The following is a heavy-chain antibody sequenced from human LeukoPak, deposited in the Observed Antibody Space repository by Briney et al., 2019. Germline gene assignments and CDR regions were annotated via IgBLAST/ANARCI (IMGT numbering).Heavy chain of an antibody. CDR2: IYYSGST. CDR3: ARGSGGYARDDY. CDR1: GGSISSGDYY. Sequence: PSQTLSLTCTVSGGSISSGDYYWSWIRQPPGKGLEWIGYIYYSGSTYYNPSLKSRVTISVDTSKNQFSLKLSSVTAADTAVYYCARGSGGYARDDYWGQGTLVTVSS. J-gene: IGHJ4*02. D-gene: IGHD3-22*01. V-gene: IGHV4-30-4*01.